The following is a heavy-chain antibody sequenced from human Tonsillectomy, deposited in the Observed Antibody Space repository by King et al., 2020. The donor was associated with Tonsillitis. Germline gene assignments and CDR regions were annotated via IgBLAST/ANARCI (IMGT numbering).Heavy chain of an antibody. J-gene: IGHJ3*02. CDR2: IYSSGST. V-gene: IGHV4-59*08. CDR3: ARRPPYSSGWYGGPQDAFDI. Sequence: VQLQESGPGLVKPSETLSLTCTVSGGSISSYFWSWIRQPPGKGLEWIGYIYSSGSTNYNPSLKSRVTISLDTSKNQFSLKLRSVTAADTAVYYCARRPPYSSGWYGGPQDAFDIWGQGTMVTVSS. D-gene: IGHD6-19*01. CDR1: GGSISSYF.